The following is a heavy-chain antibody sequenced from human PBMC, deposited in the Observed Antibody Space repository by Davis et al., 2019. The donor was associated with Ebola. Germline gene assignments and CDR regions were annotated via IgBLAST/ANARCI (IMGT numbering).Heavy chain of an antibody. D-gene: IGHD3-22*01. J-gene: IGHJ3*02. CDR1: GFTFSSYA. CDR2: ISYDGSNK. Sequence: GGSLRLSCAASGFTFSSYAMHWVRQAPGKGLEWVAVISYDGSNKYYADSVKGRFTISRDNAKNSLYLQMNSLRDEDTAVYYCARDHYDSSGYGFDIWGQGTMVTVSS. V-gene: IGHV3-30-3*01. CDR3: ARDHYDSSGYGFDI.